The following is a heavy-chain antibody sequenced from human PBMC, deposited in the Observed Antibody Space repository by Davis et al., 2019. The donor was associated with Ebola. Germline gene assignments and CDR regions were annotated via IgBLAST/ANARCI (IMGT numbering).Heavy chain of an antibody. D-gene: IGHD4-23*01. Sequence: GESLKISCAASGFTFSSYAMSWVRQAPGKGLEWVSAISGSGGSTYYADSVKGRFTISRDNSKNTLYLQMNSLRAEDTAVYYCAKAYFGRWYFDYWGQGTLVTVSS. V-gene: IGHV3-23*01. CDR2: ISGSGGST. CDR1: GFTFSSYA. CDR3: AKAYFGRWYFDY. J-gene: IGHJ4*02.